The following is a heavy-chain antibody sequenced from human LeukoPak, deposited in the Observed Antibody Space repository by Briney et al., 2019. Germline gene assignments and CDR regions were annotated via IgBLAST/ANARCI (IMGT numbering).Heavy chain of an antibody. Sequence: GGSLRLSCAASGFTFSSYAMSWVRQAPGKGLEWVSAISGSGGSTYYADSVKGRFTISRDNSKNTLYLQMNSLRVEDTAVYYCAKAPSGSRGTYFDYWGQGTLVTVSS. D-gene: IGHD1-26*01. J-gene: IGHJ4*02. V-gene: IGHV3-23*01. CDR2: ISGSGGST. CDR3: AKAPSGSRGTYFDY. CDR1: GFTFSSYA.